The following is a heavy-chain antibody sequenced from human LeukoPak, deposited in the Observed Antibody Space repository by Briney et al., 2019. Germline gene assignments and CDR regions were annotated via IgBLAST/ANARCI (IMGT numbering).Heavy chain of an antibody. CDR1: GYTFTTYG. J-gene: IGHJ4*02. CDR3: ARALVDGYKELGY. V-gene: IGHV1-18*01. D-gene: IGHD5-24*01. Sequence: ASVKVSCKASGYTFTTYGITWVRQAPGQGREWMGWISAYNGNTNYAQKLQGRVIMTTDTSTSTAYMELRSLRSDDTAVYYCARALVDGYKELGYWGQGTLVTVSS. CDR2: ISAYNGNT.